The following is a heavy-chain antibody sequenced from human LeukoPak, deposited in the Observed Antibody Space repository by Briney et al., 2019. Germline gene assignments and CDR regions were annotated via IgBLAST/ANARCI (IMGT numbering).Heavy chain of an antibody. CDR1: GFTFSSYW. D-gene: IGHD2-2*01. Sequence: GGSLRLSCAASGFTFSSYWMSWVRQAPGKGLEWVANIKQDGSEKYYVDSVKGRFTISRDNAKNSLYLQMNSLRAEDTAVYYCGGEVERSTSSLFDYWGQGPLVPASP. J-gene: IGHJ4*02. CDR3: GGEVERSTSSLFDY. CDR2: IKQDGSEK. V-gene: IGHV3-7*01.